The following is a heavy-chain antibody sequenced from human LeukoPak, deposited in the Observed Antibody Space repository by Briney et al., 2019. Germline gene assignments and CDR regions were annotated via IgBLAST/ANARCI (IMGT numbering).Heavy chain of an antibody. V-gene: IGHV1-69*13. CDR1: AGTFTSYA. CDR3: AREAYYYGSGSYYTQEHYYYYMDV. D-gene: IGHD3-10*01. Sequence: SVKVSCKPSAGTFTSYAISWVRQAPGQGLEWMGGIILIFGTANYAQKFQGRVTITADESTSTAYMELSSLRSEDTAVYYCAREAYYYGSGSYYTQEHYYYYMDVWGKGTSVTISS. CDR2: IILIFGTA. J-gene: IGHJ6*03.